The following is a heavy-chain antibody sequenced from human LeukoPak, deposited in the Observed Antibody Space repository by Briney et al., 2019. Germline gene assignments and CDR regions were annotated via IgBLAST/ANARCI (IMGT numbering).Heavy chain of an antibody. D-gene: IGHD4-17*01. J-gene: IGHJ4*02. CDR1: GFTFSSYA. Sequence: GGSLRLSCAASGFTFSSYAMHWVRQAPGKGLEWVAVISYDGSNKYYADSVKGRFTISRDNSKNTLYLQMNSLRAEDTAVYYCAKDLTLRGFDYWGQGTLVTVSS. CDR3: AKDLTLRGFDY. V-gene: IGHV3-30-3*01. CDR2: ISYDGSNK.